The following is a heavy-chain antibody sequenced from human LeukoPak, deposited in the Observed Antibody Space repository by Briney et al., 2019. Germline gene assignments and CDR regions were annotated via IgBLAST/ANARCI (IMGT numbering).Heavy chain of an antibody. CDR2: ISSNGGST. CDR1: RFTFSSYA. Sequence: GGSLRLSCAASRFTFSSYAMHWVRQAPGKGLEYVSAISSNGGSTYYANSVKGRFTISRDNSKNTLYLQMGSLRAEDMAVYYCARALVGATTVDAFDIWGQGTMVTVSS. J-gene: IGHJ3*02. D-gene: IGHD1-26*01. CDR3: ARALVGATTVDAFDI. V-gene: IGHV3-64*01.